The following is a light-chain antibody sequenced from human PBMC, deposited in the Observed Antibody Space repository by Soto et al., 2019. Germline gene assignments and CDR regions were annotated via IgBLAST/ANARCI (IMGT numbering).Light chain of an antibody. CDR2: EVS. J-gene: IGLJ2*01. CDR3: SSYTTSSTSVV. CDR1: SSDVGGYTF. V-gene: IGLV2-14*01. Sequence: QPVLTQPASVSGSPGQSITISCTGISSDVGGYTFVSWYQQHPGKAPKLMIYEVSNRPSGVSNRFSGSKSGNTASLTISGLQAEDEADYYCSSYTTSSTSVVFGGGTKLTVL.